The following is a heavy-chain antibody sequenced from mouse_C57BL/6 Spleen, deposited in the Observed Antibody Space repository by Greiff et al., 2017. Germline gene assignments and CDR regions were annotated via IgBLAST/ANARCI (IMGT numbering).Heavy chain of an antibody. CDR2: INPSNGGT. CDR3: ARRAYYSNYVSWYVDV. V-gene: IGHV1-53*01. CDR1: GYTFTSYW. Sequence: QVQLQQPGTELVKPGASVKLSCKASGYTFTSYWMHWVKQRPGQGLEWIGNINPSNGGTNYNEKFKSKATLTVDKSSSTAYMQLSSLTSEDSAVYYCARRAYYSNYVSWYVDVWGTGTTVTVSS. J-gene: IGHJ1*03. D-gene: IGHD2-5*01.